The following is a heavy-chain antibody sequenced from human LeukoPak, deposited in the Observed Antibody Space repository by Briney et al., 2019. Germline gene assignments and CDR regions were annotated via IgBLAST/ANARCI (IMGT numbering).Heavy chain of an antibody. CDR2: ISGTGATT. CDR1: GFSFSTYA. J-gene: IGHJ4*02. Sequence: GGSLRLSCAASGFSFSTYAMDWVRQAPGKGLEWVSAISGTGATTYYADSVKGRFSISRDNAKNTLFLQMNSLRVEDTAIYYCTTDTFGKEDFWGQGTLVTVSS. D-gene: IGHD3-10*01. V-gene: IGHV3-23*01. CDR3: TTDTFGKEDF.